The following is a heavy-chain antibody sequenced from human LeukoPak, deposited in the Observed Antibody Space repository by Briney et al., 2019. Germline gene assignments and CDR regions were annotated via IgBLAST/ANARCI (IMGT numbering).Heavy chain of an antibody. CDR1: GGSIGNFY. Sequence: SETLSLTCTVSGGSIGNFYWNWIRQPAGKGLEWIGRIFTTGSTNYNPSLKSRVTMSVDTSKNQLSLRLSSVTAADTAVYYCARGLEWGDGFDIWGQGTMVTVSP. D-gene: IGHD1-1*01. CDR2: IFTTGST. V-gene: IGHV4-4*07. CDR3: ARGLEWGDGFDI. J-gene: IGHJ3*02.